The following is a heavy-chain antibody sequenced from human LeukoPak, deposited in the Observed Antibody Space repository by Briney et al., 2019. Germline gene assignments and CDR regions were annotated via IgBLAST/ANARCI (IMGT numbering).Heavy chain of an antibody. CDR3: ARAHYGSGSVLDY. CDR2: IIPIFGTA. Sequence: ASVKVSCKASGGTFSSYAISWVRQAPGQGLEWMGGIIPIFGTANYAQKFQGRVTITADESTSTAYMELSSLRAEDTAVYYCARAHYGSGSVLDYWGQGTLVTVSS. CDR1: GGTFSSYA. D-gene: IGHD3-10*01. J-gene: IGHJ4*02. V-gene: IGHV1-69*13.